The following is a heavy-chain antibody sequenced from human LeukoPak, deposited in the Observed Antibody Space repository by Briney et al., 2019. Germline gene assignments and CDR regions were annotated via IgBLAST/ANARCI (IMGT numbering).Heavy chain of an antibody. V-gene: IGHV4-59*01. CDR2: VYYSGST. D-gene: IGHD4-17*01. Sequence: PSETLSLTCTVSGGSISSYYWSWIRQPPGKGLEWIGYVYYSGSTNYNPSLKSRVTISVDTSKNQFSLKLSSVTAADTAVYYCARVRYGDNTFDYWGQGTLVTISS. J-gene: IGHJ4*02. CDR1: GGSISSYY. CDR3: ARVRYGDNTFDY.